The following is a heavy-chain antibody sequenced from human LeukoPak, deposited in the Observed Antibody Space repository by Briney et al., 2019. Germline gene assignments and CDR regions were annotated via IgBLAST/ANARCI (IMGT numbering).Heavy chain of an antibody. D-gene: IGHD6-6*01. CDR1: GFTFSSYA. J-gene: IGHJ4*02. V-gene: IGHV3-23*01. CDR3: AKASEYSSSSVYFDY. CDR2: ISGSGGST. Sequence: GGSLRLSCAASGFTFSSYAMSWVRQAPGKGLEWVSAISGSGGSTYYADSVKGRFTISRDNSKNTLYLQMNSLRAEDTAVYCCAKASEYSSSSVYFDYWGQGTLVTVSS.